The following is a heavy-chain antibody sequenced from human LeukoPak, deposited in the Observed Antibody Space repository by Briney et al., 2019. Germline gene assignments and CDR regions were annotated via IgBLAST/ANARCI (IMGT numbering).Heavy chain of an antibody. J-gene: IGHJ4*02. V-gene: IGHV3-21*01. Sequence: PGGSLRLSCAASGFTFSSYEMNWVRQAPGKGLEWVSSISSSSSYIYYADSVKGRFTISRDNAKNSLYLQMNSLRAEDTAVYYCARFLDTAMVNGYWGQGTLVTVSS. CDR2: ISSSSSYI. D-gene: IGHD5-18*01. CDR3: ARFLDTAMVNGY. CDR1: GFTFSSYE.